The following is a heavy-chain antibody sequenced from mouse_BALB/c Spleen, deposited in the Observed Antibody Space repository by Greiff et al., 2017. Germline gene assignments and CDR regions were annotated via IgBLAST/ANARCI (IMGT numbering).Heavy chain of an antibody. CDR3: ARRGYGTSGYYYAMDY. V-gene: IGHV5-12-2*01. Sequence: EVKLMESGGGLVQPGGSLKLSCAASGFTFSSYTMSWVRQTPEKRLEWVAYISNGGGSTYYPDTVKGRFTISRDNAKNTLYLQMSSLKSEDTAMYYCARRGYGTSGYYYAMDYWGQGTSVTVSS. D-gene: IGHD3-1*01. CDR2: ISNGGGST. CDR1: GFTFSSYT. J-gene: IGHJ4*01.